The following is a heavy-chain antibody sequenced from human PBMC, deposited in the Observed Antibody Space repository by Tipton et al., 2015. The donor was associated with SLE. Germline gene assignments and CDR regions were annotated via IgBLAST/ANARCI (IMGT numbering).Heavy chain of an antibody. CDR1: GYTFISYD. V-gene: IGHV1-8*01. Sequence: QSGAEVKRPASSVKVSCKASGYTFISYDIHWVRQATGQGLEWMGWMNPNSGNTGYAQKFQGRVTITRNTSISTAYMELSSLRSEDTAVYYCARQGYSSGVINWIDPWGQGTLVTVSS. D-gene: IGHD6-19*01. CDR3: ARQGYSSGVINWIDP. CDR2: MNPNSGNT. J-gene: IGHJ5*02.